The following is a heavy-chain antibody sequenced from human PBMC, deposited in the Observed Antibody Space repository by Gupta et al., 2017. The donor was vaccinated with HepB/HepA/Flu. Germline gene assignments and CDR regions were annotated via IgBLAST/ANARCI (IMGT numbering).Heavy chain of an antibody. CDR2: INHSGST. V-gene: IGHV4-34*01. Sequence: QVQLQQWGAGLLKPSETLSLTCAVYGGSFSGYYWSWIRQPPGKGLEWIGEINHSGSTNYNPSLKSRVTISVDTSKNQFSLKLSSVTAADTAVYYCASTHRARTWGQGTMVTVSS. CDR3: ASTHRART. CDR1: GGSFSGYY. J-gene: IGHJ3*01. D-gene: IGHD1-14*01.